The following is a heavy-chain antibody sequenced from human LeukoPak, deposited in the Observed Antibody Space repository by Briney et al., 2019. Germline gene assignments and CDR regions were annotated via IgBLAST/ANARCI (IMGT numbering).Heavy chain of an antibody. D-gene: IGHD3-22*01. CDR2: IYYSGRT. V-gene: IGHV4-39*01. Sequence: PSETLSLTCTVSGGSISSSSYHWGWIRQPPGKGLEWIGSIYYSGRTYYNPSLKSRVTISVDTSKNQYSLKLSSVTAADTAVYYCARRRDYYDSSGYAFDYRGQGTLVTVSS. J-gene: IGHJ4*02. CDR3: ARRRDYYDSSGYAFDY. CDR1: GGSISSSSYH.